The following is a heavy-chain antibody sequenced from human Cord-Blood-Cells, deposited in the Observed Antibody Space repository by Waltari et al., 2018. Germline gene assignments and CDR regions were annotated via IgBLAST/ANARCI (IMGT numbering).Heavy chain of an antibody. Sequence: QVQLVESGGGVVQPGRSLRLSCAASGFTFSRLGMHWVRQAPGKGLEWVAVISYDGSNKYYADSVKGRFTISRDNSKNTLYLQMNSLRAEDTAVYYCAKGADFDYWGQGTLVTVSS. CDR1: GFTFSRLG. J-gene: IGHJ4*02. CDR3: AKGADFDY. CDR2: ISYDGSNK. V-gene: IGHV3-30*18.